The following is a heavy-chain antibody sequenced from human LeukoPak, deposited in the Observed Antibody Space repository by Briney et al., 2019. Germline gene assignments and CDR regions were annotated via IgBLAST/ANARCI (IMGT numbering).Heavy chain of an antibody. D-gene: IGHD5-18*01. CDR2: IWYDGSNK. V-gene: IGHV3-30*02. CDR3: AKDKQLWSLGYYFDY. J-gene: IGHJ4*02. Sequence: GGSLRPSCAASGFTFSSYGMHWVRQAPGKGLEWVAVIWYDGSNKYYADSVKGRFTISRDNSKNTLYLQMNSLRAEDTALYYCAKDKQLWSLGYYFDYWGQGTLVTVSS. CDR1: GFTFSSYG.